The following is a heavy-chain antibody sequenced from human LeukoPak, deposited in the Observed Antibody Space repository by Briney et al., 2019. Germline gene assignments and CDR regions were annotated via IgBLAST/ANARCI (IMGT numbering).Heavy chain of an antibody. V-gene: IGHV1-69*13. Sequence: GASVKVSCKASGSTFSSYAISWVRQAPGQGLGWMGGIIPIFGTAIYAQKFQGRVTITADESTSTAYMELSSLRSEDTAVYYCARDTRHRYCSSASCYRGWFDPWGQGTLVTVSS. J-gene: IGHJ5*02. CDR2: IIPIFGTA. D-gene: IGHD2-2*01. CDR1: GSTFSSYA. CDR3: ARDTRHRYCSSASCYRGWFDP.